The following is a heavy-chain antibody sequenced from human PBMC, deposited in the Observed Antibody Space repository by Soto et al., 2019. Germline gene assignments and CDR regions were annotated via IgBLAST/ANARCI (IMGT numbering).Heavy chain of an antibody. J-gene: IGHJ6*02. CDR1: GFTFSSYA. D-gene: IGHD3-10*01. CDR3: AKDHDDSASHYMFTTYGTDV. CDR2: ISGSGGST. Sequence: GGSLRLSCAASGFTFSSYAMSWVRQAPGKGLEWVSAISGSGGSTYYADSVKGRFTISRDNSKNTLYLQMNSLRAEDTAVYYYAKDHDDSASHYMFTTYGTDVWGQGTTVTVSS. V-gene: IGHV3-23*01.